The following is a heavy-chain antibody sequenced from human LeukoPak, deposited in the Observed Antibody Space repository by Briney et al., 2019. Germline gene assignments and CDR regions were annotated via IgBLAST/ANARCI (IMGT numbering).Heavy chain of an antibody. Sequence: GGSLRLSCAASGFTFRTSCMNWVRQAPGKGLEWVSYISSSGTTISYAQSVKGRFTITRDNAQDSLTLHMNTLRADDTAVYYCARDGEVGVGRWFDPWGQGTLVTVSS. CDR1: GFTFRTSC. J-gene: IGHJ5*02. CDR2: ISSSGTTI. CDR3: ARDGEVGVGRWFDP. V-gene: IGHV3-48*01. D-gene: IGHD1-26*01.